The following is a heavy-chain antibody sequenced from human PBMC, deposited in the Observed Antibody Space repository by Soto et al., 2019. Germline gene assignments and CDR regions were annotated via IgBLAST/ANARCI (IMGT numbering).Heavy chain of an antibody. CDR1: GYSISSGYY. CDR2: IYHSGST. Sequence: SETLSLTCAVSGYSISSGYYWGWIRQPPGKGLEWIGSIYHSGSTYYNPSLKSRVTISVDTSKNQFSLKLSSVSAAETAVYYCAREQGILTGYDYYYSMDVWGQGTTVTVSS. J-gene: IGHJ6*02. D-gene: IGHD3-9*01. V-gene: IGHV4-38-2*02. CDR3: AREQGILTGYDYYYSMDV.